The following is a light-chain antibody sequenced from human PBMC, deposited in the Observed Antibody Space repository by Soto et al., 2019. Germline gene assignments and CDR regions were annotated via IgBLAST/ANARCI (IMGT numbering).Light chain of an antibody. CDR2: EVS. Sequence: QSVLTQPASVSGSPGQSITISCTGTSSDVGSYNLVSWYQHHPGKAPKLMIYEVSKRPSGVSNRFSGSKSGNTASLTISGLQAEDEADYYFCSYAGSSTLVFGTGTKLTVL. CDR3: CSYAGSSTLV. J-gene: IGLJ1*01. V-gene: IGLV2-23*02. CDR1: SSDVGSYNL.